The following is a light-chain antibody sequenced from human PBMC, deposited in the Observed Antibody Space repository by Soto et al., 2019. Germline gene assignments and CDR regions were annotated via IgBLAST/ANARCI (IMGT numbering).Light chain of an antibody. Sequence: IQMTQCPSTLSASVGDRVTITCRASQSIRNWLAWDQQKPGKAPKFLIYDASSLESGVPSRFSGSGSGTEFALSISSLQPEDFATYYCQHYMTYPWTVGQGTRVEIK. CDR3: QHYMTYPWT. CDR2: DAS. J-gene: IGKJ1*01. V-gene: IGKV1-5*01. CDR1: QSIRNW.